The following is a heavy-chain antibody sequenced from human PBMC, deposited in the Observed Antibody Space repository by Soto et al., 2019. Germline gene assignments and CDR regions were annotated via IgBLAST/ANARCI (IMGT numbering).Heavy chain of an antibody. J-gene: IGHJ4*01. D-gene: IGHD1-1*01. CDR2: IVRDGGQK. V-gene: IGHV3-33*01. CDR3: ARDEDLEDNGLDY. Sequence: QVHLVESGGGVVQPGRPLRLSCAASGFTFCRYGMHWVRPAPGKGLEWVGVIVRDGGQKQYADSVRGRFTISRDNSKNTLYLEMNSVTVEDTAVYYCARDEDLEDNGLDYWGPGTRVTVSS. CDR1: GFTFCRYG.